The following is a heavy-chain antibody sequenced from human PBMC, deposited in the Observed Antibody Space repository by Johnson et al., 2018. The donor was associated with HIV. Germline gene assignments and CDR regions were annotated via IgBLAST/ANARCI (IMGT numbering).Heavy chain of an antibody. D-gene: IGHD2/OR15-2a*01. J-gene: IGHJ3*02. CDR2: IKQDGSEK. CDR3: TGRAFRLAFDI. Sequence: VQLVESGGGLVQPGGSLRLSCAASGFTFSSYWMSWVRQAPGKGLEWVANIKQDGSEKYYVDSVKGRFTISRDNGNNSLYLQMNSLRAEDAAVYYCTGRAFRLAFDIWGQGKMVTFSS. V-gene: IGHV3-7*04. CDR1: GFTFSSYW.